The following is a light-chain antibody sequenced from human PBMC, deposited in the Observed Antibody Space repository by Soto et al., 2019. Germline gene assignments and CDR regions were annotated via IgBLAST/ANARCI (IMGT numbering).Light chain of an antibody. V-gene: IGKV3-20*01. J-gene: IGKJ5*01. CDR3: QQYGSSIA. Sequence: EIVLTQSPGTLSLSPGERATLSCRASQSVSSSYLAWYQQKPGQAPRLLIYGASSRATGIPDRFSGSGPGTDFTLTISRLEPEDFAVYYCQQYGSSIAFGKGTRREIK. CDR1: QSVSSSY. CDR2: GAS.